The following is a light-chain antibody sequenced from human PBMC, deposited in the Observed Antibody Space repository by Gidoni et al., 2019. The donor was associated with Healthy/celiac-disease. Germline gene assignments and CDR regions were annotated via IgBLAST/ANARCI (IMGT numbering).Light chain of an antibody. CDR1: SREVGCYNY. CDR2: EVS. Sequence: QSALTQHASVSGYTGQSITISCTGTSREVGCYNYISCYQPHPGKAPKLMIYEVSNRPSGVSNRFSGSKSGNTASLTISGLQAEDEADYYCSSYTSSSTLVFGGWTKLTVL. V-gene: IGLV2-14*01. J-gene: IGLJ2*01. CDR3: SSYTSSSTLV.